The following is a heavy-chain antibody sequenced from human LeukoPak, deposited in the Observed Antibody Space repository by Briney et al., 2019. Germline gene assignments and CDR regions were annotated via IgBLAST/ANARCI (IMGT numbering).Heavy chain of an antibody. D-gene: IGHD1-26*01. CDR3: ASDLHRSIVGATTVY. Sequence: GASVKVSCKASGYTFTGYYMHWVRQAPGQGLEWMGWINPNSGGTNYAQKFQGSVTMTRDTSISTAYMELSRLRSDDTAVYYCASDLHRSIVGATTVYWGQGTLVTVSS. V-gene: IGHV1-2*02. J-gene: IGHJ4*02. CDR1: GYTFTGYY. CDR2: INPNSGGT.